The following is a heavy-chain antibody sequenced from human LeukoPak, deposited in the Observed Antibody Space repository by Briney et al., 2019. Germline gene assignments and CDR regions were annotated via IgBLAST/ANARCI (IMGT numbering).Heavy chain of an antibody. V-gene: IGHV5-51*01. Sequence: GESLKISCKGSEYSFTSYWIGGVRQMPGKGLEWMGIIYPGDSDTRYSPSFQGQVTISDDKSISTAYLQWSSLKASDTAVYYCARTGGSYLPIYNWFDPWGQGTLVTVSS. CDR3: ARTGGSYLPIYNWFDP. D-gene: IGHD1-26*01. CDR1: EYSFTSYW. J-gene: IGHJ5*02. CDR2: IYPGDSDT.